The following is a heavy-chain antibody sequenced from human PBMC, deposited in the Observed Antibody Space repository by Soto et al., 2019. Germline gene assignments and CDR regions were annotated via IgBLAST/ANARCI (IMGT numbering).Heavy chain of an antibody. D-gene: IGHD3-22*01. J-gene: IGHJ3*02. CDR3: TTEAYDNSGSLAFDI. CDR1: CGSITNYY. Sequence: SETLSVTCTFSCGSITNYYYSWSRQPPGKGLEWIGYIFHTGTTSYNPSLKSRVTLSVDTSQSQFSLKLNSVTAADTAVYYCTTEAYDNSGSLAFDIWGPGTLIT. V-gene: IGHV4-59*08. CDR2: IFHTGTT.